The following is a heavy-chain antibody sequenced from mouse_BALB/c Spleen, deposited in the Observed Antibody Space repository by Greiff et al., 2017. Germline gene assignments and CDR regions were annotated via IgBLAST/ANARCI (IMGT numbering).Heavy chain of an antibody. CDR1: GFTIKDYY. CDR2: IDPENGDT. CDR3: NACCYGSYAMDY. D-gene: IGHD2-1*01. J-gene: IGHJ4*01. Sequence: VQLQQSGAELVRSGASVKLSCTASGFTIKDYYMHWVKQRPEQGLEWIGWIDPENGDTEYAPKFQGKATMTADTSSNTAYLQLSSLTSEATAVYYCNACCYGSYAMDYGGQGTSVTVSS. V-gene: IGHV14-4*02.